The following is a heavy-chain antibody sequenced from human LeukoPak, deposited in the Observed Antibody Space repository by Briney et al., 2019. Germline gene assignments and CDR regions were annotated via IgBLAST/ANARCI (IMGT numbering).Heavy chain of an antibody. J-gene: IGHJ1*01. V-gene: IGHV4-59*04. CDR2: IYYSGST. Sequence: PSETLSLTCAVSGGSISTYYWNWIRQPPGKGLEWIGYIYYSGSTYYNPSLKSRVTISVDTSKNQFSLKLSSVTAADTAVYYCLGYCSSTSCSEHFQHWGQGTLVTVSS. CDR3: LGYCSSTSCSEHFQH. CDR1: GGSISTYY. D-gene: IGHD2-2*01.